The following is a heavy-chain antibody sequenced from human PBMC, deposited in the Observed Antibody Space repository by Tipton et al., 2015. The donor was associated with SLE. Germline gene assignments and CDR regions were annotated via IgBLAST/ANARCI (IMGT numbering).Heavy chain of an antibody. CDR2: IYYSGST. CDR1: GFTFSDYY. CDR3: ASAEPGIAVAAI. D-gene: IGHD6-19*01. J-gene: IGHJ3*02. V-gene: IGHV4-31*02. Sequence: LRLSCAASGFTFSDYYMSWIRQAPGKGLEWIGYIYYSGSTYYNPSLKSRVTISVDTSKNQFSLKLSSVTAADTAVYYCASAEPGIAVAAIWGQGTMVTVSS.